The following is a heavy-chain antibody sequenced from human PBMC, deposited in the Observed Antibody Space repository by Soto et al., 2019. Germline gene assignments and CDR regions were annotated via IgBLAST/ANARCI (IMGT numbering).Heavy chain of an antibody. CDR2: IWYDGSNK. D-gene: IGHD3-16*02. Sequence: GRPQTLGCPVCGVRLVVYRVQLDRPAPGQGLEWVAVIWYDGSNKYYADSVKGRFTISRDNSKNTLYLQMNSLRAEDTAVYYCARSPYPTGYHSGMDGWGQGTTVPFSS. J-gene: IGHJ6*02. CDR3: ARSPYPTGYHSGMDG. V-gene: IGHV3-33*01. CDR1: GVRLVVYR.